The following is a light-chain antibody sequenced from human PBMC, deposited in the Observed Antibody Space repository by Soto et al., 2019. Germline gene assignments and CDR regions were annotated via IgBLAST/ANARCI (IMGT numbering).Light chain of an antibody. V-gene: IGKV3-11*01. CDR3: QQYGTSPWT. CDR1: QSVSSY. Sequence: EIVLTQSPATLSLSPGERATLSCRASQSVSSYLAWYQQKPGQAPRLLIYDASNRATGIPARFSGSGSGTDFTLTISRLEPEDFAVYYCQQYGTSPWTFGQGTRWIS. J-gene: IGKJ1*01. CDR2: DAS.